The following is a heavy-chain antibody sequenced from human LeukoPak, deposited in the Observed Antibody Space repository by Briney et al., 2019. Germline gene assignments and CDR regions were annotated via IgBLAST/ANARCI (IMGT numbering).Heavy chain of an antibody. CDR3: ARDRKPGGIAAAINWFDP. CDR1: GGTFSSYA. CDR2: IIPIFGTA. D-gene: IGHD6-13*01. Sequence: SVKVSCKASGGTFSSYAISWVRQAPGQGLEWMGGIIPIFGTANYAQKFQGRVTITADESTNTAYMELSSLRSEDTAVYYCARDRKPGGIAAAINWFDPWGQGTLVTVSS. V-gene: IGHV1-69*13. J-gene: IGHJ5*02.